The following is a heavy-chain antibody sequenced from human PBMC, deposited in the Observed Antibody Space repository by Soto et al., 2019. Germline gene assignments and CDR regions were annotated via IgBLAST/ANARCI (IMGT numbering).Heavy chain of an antibody. J-gene: IGHJ3*02. D-gene: IGHD4-17*01. CDR3: ARDETLRRHGFAFDI. CDR1: GGTFSSYT. CDR2: IIPILGIA. Sequence: SVKVSCKASGGTFSSYTISWVRQAPGQGLEWMGRIIPILGIANYAQKFQGRVTITADKSTSTAYMELSSLRSDDTAVYYCARDETLRRHGFAFDISGQGTMVTVSS. V-gene: IGHV1-69*04.